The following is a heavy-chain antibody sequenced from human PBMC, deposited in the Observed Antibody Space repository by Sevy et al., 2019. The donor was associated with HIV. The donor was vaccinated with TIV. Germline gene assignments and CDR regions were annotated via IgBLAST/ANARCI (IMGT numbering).Heavy chain of an antibody. Sequence: GGSLRLSCAASGFTLSSYAMHWVRQAPGKGLEWVAVISYDGSNKYYADSVKGRFTISRDNSKNTLYLQMNSLRAEDTAVYYCARDRDTDYYYYYMDVWGKGTTVTVSS. V-gene: IGHV3-30-3*01. CDR1: GFTLSSYA. J-gene: IGHJ6*03. CDR2: ISYDGSNK. D-gene: IGHD5-18*01. CDR3: ARDRDTDYYYYYMDV.